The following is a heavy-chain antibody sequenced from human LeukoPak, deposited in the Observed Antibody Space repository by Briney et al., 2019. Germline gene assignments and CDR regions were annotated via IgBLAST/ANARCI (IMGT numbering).Heavy chain of an antibody. Sequence: SETLSLTCTVSGDSISSYYWSWIRQPPGKGLEWIGYIYYSGITNHNPSLKSRVTISIDTSENQFSLRMSSVTAADTAVYYCARDRIAVAGPAFDYWGQGTLVTVSS. CDR2: IYYSGIT. D-gene: IGHD6-19*01. J-gene: IGHJ4*02. V-gene: IGHV4-59*12. CDR3: ARDRIAVAGPAFDY. CDR1: GDSISSYY.